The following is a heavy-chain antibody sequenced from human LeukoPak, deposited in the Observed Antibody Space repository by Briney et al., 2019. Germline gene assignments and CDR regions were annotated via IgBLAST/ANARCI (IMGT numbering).Heavy chain of an antibody. Sequence: GGSLRLSCTASGFTFGVYAMSWVRQAPGKGLEWVGFIRSKAYGGTTEYAASVKGRFTISRDDSKSIAYLQMNSLKTEDTAVHYCSYGSGSSYNVYYYAMDVWGKGTTVTVSS. V-gene: IGHV3-49*04. CDR1: GFTFGVYA. CDR3: SYGSGSSYNVYYYAMDV. CDR2: IRSKAYGGTT. J-gene: IGHJ6*04. D-gene: IGHD3-10*01.